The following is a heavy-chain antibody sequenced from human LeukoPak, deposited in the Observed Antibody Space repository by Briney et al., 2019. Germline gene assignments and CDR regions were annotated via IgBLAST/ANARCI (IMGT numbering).Heavy chain of an antibody. CDR2: INPTSGRT. V-gene: IGHV1-46*02. CDR1: TYTFNKYY. Sequence: ASVKVSCTASTYTFNKYYIHWVRQAPGRGLEWMGIINPTSGRTSYAQNFQARVTMTRDMSTNTMYLDLSSLKSDDTAVYYCASGGEFRGSALNIWGQGTTVIVSS. D-gene: IGHD3-10*01. CDR3: ASGGEFRGSALNI. J-gene: IGHJ3*02.